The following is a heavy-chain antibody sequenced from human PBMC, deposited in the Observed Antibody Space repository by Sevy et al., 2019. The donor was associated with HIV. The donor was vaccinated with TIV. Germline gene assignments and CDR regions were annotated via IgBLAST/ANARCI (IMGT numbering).Heavy chain of an antibody. CDR3: VKEVSQYSYSDY. CDR2: ISGSADAP. D-gene: IGHD5-18*01. V-gene: IGHV3-23*01. CDR1: GFTFSNYA. Sequence: GGSLRLSCAASGFTFSNYAMSWVRQTPGKGLEWVSAISGSADAPSYTDSVKGRFTNSRDNSKNTVYLQMNSLRAEDTAVYYCVKEVSQYSYSDYWGQGTLVTVSS. J-gene: IGHJ4*02.